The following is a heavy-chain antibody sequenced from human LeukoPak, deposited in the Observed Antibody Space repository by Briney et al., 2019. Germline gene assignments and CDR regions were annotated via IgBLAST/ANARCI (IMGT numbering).Heavy chain of an antibody. Sequence: GGSLRLSCAASGFTFSSYSMNWVRQAPGKGLEWVSSISSSSSYIYHADSVKGRFTISRDNAKNSLYLQMNSLRAEDTAVYYCARGAAAAYDAFDIWGQGTMVTVSS. V-gene: IGHV3-21*01. D-gene: IGHD6-13*01. CDR1: GFTFSSYS. J-gene: IGHJ3*02. CDR2: ISSSSSYI. CDR3: ARGAAAAYDAFDI.